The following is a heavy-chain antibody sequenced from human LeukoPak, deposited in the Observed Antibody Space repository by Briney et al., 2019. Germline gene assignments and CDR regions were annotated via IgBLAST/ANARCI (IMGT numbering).Heavy chain of an antibody. J-gene: IGHJ5*02. V-gene: IGHV5-51*01. D-gene: IGHD6-6*01. CDR1: AFSFPNYW. Sequence: GESLKISCHGSAFSFPNYWITWVRQMPRKGLEWMGILYPVDFHTIYSPCFQDHVTSLVDKSISTADLQWSSLKPSDTAMYDCARAPYAYTSSATLSSYNWFDPWGQGSRVTVSS. CDR3: ARAPYAYTSSATLSSYNWFDP. CDR2: LYPVDFHT.